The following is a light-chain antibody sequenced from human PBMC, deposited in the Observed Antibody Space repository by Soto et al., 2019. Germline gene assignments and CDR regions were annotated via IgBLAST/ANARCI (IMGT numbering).Light chain of an antibody. V-gene: IGKV3-15*01. J-gene: IGKJ4*01. CDR3: QHYVTWPLT. Sequence: EIVMPQSPATLSVSPGAGATLSCRASQGIGDTLAWYQQKPGQTPRLLIYDTSIRATGVPARFSGSRSGAEFTLTISSLQSEDFAVYYCQHYVTWPLTFGGGTKVDIK. CDR1: QGIGDT. CDR2: DTS.